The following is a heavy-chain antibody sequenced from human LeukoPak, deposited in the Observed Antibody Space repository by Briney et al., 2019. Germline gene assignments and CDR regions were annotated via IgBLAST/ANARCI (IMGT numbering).Heavy chain of an antibody. CDR3: ARDLFSGKGYYYGMDV. J-gene: IGHJ6*02. Sequence: GGSLRLSCAASGFTFSSYAMHWVRQAPGKGLEWVAVISYDGSNKYYADSVKGRFTISRDNSKNTLYLQMNSLRAEDTAVYYCARDLFSGKGYYYGMDVWGQGTTVTVSS. D-gene: IGHD2-15*01. CDR1: GFTFSSYA. V-gene: IGHV3-30-3*01. CDR2: ISYDGSNK.